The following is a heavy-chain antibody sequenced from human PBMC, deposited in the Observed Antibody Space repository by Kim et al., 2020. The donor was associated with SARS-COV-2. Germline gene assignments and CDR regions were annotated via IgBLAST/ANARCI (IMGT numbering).Heavy chain of an antibody. J-gene: IGHJ4*02. CDR3: AKDEISYYDSGNVL. V-gene: IGHV3-9*01. D-gene: IGHD3-10*01. CDR1: GFTFGDYA. Sequence: GGSLRLSCAASGFTFGDYAMHWVRQAPGKGLEWVSGISWNRGTIGYADSVKGRFTISRDNAKNSLYLQMNSLRPEDTAFYYCAKDEISYYDSGNVLWGQGTLVTISS. CDR2: ISWNRGTI.